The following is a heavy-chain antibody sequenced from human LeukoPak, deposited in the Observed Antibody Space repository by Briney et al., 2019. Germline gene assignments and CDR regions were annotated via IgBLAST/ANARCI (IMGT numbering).Heavy chain of an antibody. CDR3: ARYGYYYMDV. V-gene: IGHV4-59*01. D-gene: IGHD4-17*01. CDR1: GGSIGTYY. J-gene: IGHJ6*03. Sequence: SETLSLTCTVSGGSIGTYYSTWIRQPPGKGLEWIGYVYYSGSTNYNPSLKSRVTISVDTSRNQFSLKLSSVTAADTAVYYCARYGYYYMDVWGQGTTVTVSS. CDR2: VYYSGST.